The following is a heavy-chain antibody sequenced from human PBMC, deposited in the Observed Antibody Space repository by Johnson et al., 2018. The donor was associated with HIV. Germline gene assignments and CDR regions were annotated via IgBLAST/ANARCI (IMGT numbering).Heavy chain of an antibody. V-gene: IGHV3-20*04. D-gene: IGHD1-7*01. CDR1: GFTFDDYG. CDR3: ARGTHNWNYHGENYAFDI. CDR2: INWNGDST. J-gene: IGHJ3*02. Sequence: VQLMESGGGVVRPGGSLRLSCVASGFTFDDYGMSWVRQVPGKGLEWVSGINWNGDSTAYADFVKGRFTISRDNAKNSLYLYMTSLRAEDTAVYYCARGTHNWNYHGENYAFDIWGQGTVVAVSS.